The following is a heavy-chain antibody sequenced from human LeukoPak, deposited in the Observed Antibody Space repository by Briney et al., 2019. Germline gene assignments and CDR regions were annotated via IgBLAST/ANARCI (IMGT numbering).Heavy chain of an antibody. V-gene: IGHV3-21*04. Sequence: PGGSLRLSCAASGFTFSSYSMTWVRQAPGKGLEWVSSISSSSSYIYYADSVKGRFTISRDNAKNSLYLQMNSLRAEDTAVYYCVKGAGAGSSALHYFDYWGQGTLVTVSS. CDR1: GFTFSSYS. D-gene: IGHD2-2*01. CDR3: VKGAGAGSSALHYFDY. J-gene: IGHJ4*02. CDR2: ISSSSSYI.